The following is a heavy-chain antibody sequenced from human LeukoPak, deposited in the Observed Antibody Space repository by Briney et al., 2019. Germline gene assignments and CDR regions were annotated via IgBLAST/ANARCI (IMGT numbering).Heavy chain of an antibody. CDR2: ISSGGSTI. CDR3: AKVTITMVRGVIPPHY. J-gene: IGHJ4*02. CDR1: GFTFSDYY. V-gene: IGHV3-11*01. Sequence: GGSLRLSRAVSGFTFSDYYMSWIRQAPGKGLEWVSYISSGGSTISHADSVKGRFTISRDNAENSLYLQMNSLRAEGTAVYYCAKVTITMVRGVIPPHYWGQGTLVTVSS. D-gene: IGHD3-10*01.